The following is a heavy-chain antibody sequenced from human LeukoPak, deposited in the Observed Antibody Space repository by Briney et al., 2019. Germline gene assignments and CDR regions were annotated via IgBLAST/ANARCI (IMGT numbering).Heavy chain of an antibody. D-gene: IGHD3-10*01. CDR1: GFTFSSYW. V-gene: IGHV3-7*01. CDR2: INQDGSQT. J-gene: IGHJ4*02. Sequence: GGSLRLSCAASGFTFSSYWMSWVRQAPGKGLEWVANINQDGSQTYYEDSVKGRFTISRDNAKNSMYLQMNSLRAEDTAVYFCATDGRSGGHDFDYWGQGTLVTVSS. CDR3: ATDGRSGGHDFDY.